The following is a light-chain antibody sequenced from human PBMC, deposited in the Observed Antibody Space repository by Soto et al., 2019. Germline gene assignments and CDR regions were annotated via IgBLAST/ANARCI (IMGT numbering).Light chain of an antibody. CDR1: QSVSSSY. Sequence: EIVLTQSPGTLSLSPGDRATLSCRASQSVSSSYLAWYQQKPGQAPRLLIYGASTRATGIPDRFSGDGSVTHFTLTISRLEAEDFVMYYCQQYGSSPITFGQGTRLENK. V-gene: IGKV3-20*01. CDR3: QQYGSSPIT. J-gene: IGKJ5*01. CDR2: GAS.